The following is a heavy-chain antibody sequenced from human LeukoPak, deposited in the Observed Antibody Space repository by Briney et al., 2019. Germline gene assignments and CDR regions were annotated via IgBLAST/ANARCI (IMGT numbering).Heavy chain of an antibody. CDR2: INHSGST. Sequence: SETLSLTCAVYGGSFSGYYWSWIRQPPGKGLEWIGEINHSGSTNYNPSLKSRVTISVDTSKNQFSLKLSSVTAADTAVYYCAREPPSIKGYYYYYMDVWGKGTTVTVSS. CDR3: AREPPSIKGYYYYYMDV. V-gene: IGHV4-34*01. J-gene: IGHJ6*03. CDR1: GGSFSGYY. D-gene: IGHD6-6*01.